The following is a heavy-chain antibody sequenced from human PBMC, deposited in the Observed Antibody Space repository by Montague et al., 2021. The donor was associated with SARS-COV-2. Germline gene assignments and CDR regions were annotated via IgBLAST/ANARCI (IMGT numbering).Heavy chain of an antibody. CDR3: ARTGAYDHFDY. J-gene: IGHJ4*02. V-gene: IGHV4-4*02. Sequence: SETLSLTRTVSGGSVNSTNWWSWVRQPPGKGLEWIAEVYRTGGTXFNPSFRSRVTLSIDRSKNLFSLNLNSVTVADTAVYYCARTGAYDHFDYWGPGTLVIVSS. D-gene: IGHD5-12*01. CDR2: VYRTGGT. CDR1: GGSVNSTNW.